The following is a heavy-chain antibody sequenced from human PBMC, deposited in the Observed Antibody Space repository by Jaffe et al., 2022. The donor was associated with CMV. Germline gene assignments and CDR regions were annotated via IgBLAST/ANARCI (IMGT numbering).Heavy chain of an antibody. CDR3: ARESTGYPNFDY. V-gene: IGHV4-59*01. CDR1: GGSISSYY. D-gene: IGHD1-1*01. CDR2: IYYSGST. Sequence: QVQLQESGPGLVKPSETLSLTCTVSGGSISSYYWSWIRQPPGKGLEWIGYIYYSGSTNYNPSLKSRVTISVDTSKNQFSLKLSSVTAADTAVYYCARESTGYPNFDYWGQGTLVTVSS. J-gene: IGHJ4*02.